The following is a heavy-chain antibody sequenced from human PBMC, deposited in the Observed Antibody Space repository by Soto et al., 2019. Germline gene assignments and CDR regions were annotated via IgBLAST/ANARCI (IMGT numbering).Heavy chain of an antibody. CDR2: IIPIFGTA. D-gene: IGHD6-13*01. J-gene: IGHJ6*02. V-gene: IGHV1-69*12. Sequence: QVQLVQSGAEVKKPGSSVKVSCKASGGTFSSYAISWVRQAPGQGLEWMGGIIPIFGTANYAQKFQGRVTCTADGSTGTAYREMSSRRSEEPAVYYCGWGQGQYRSRGWQGGYYYGMDVWGQGTTVTVSS. CDR1: GGTFSSYA. CDR3: GWGQGQYRSRGWQGGYYYGMDV.